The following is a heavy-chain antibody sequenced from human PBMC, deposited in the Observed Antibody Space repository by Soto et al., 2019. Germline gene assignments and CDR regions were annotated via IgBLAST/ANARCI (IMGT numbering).Heavy chain of an antibody. Sequence: SETLSLTCIVPGGSITSSNYWSWVRQPPGKGLEWIGEIYHSGRTNYNSALKSRVTMSVDKSKNHFSLELTSVTAADTAVYYCARERTSGGGYSRRWFDSWGHGTLVTVSS. D-gene: IGHD5-18*01. J-gene: IGHJ5*01. V-gene: IGHV4-4*02. CDR1: GGSITSSNY. CDR3: ARERTSGGGYSRRWFDS. CDR2: IYHSGRT.